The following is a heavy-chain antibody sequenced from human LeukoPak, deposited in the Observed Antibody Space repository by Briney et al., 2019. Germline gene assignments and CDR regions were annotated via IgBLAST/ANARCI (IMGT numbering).Heavy chain of an antibody. CDR3: AQDYYDSYEGYYFDD. V-gene: IGHV1-2*02. CDR2: INPNSGGT. Sequence: GSAKISCKASGYTFTISHMHWVRQAHGNGPDWMGCINPNSGGTNYAQMFQGRVTMTRDTSISTAYMELSRLKSDDTAVYYCAQDYYDSYEGYYFDDWGQRTFVTVSS. J-gene: IGHJ4*02. CDR1: GYTFTISH. D-gene: IGHD3-22*01.